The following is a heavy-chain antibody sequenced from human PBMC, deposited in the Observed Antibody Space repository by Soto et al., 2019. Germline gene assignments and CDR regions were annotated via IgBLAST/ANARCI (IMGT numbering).Heavy chain of an antibody. CDR2: IYWDDDK. Sequence: QITLKESGPTLVKPTQTLTLTCTFSGFSLSTSGVGVGWIRQPPGKALEWLALIYWDDDKRYSPSLKSRLTITKDTSKNQVALTMTNMDPVDTATYYCAHREGYSCSWYRGGWFDPWGQGTLVTVSS. D-gene: IGHD6-13*01. V-gene: IGHV2-5*02. CDR1: GFSLSTSGVG. J-gene: IGHJ5*02. CDR3: AHREGYSCSWYRGGWFDP.